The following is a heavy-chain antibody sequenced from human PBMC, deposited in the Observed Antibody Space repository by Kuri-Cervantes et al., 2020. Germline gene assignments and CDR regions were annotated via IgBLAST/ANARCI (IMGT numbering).Heavy chain of an antibody. CDR2: ISWNSGSI. J-gene: IGHJ4*02. Sequence: GGSLRLSCAASGFTFDDYAMHWVRQAPGKGLEWVSGISWNSGSIGYADSVKGRFTISRDNAKNSLYLQMNSLRAEDTAFYYCAKGLDTYYYSYYDYWGQGTLVTVSS. D-gene: IGHD3-16*01. V-gene: IGHV3-9*01. CDR1: GFTFDDYA. CDR3: AKGLDTYYYSYYDY.